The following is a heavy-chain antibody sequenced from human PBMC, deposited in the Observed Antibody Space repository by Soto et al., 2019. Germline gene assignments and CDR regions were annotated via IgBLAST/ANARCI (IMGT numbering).Heavy chain of an antibody. CDR1: GFTFSSYA. Sequence: GGSLRLSCPATGFTFSSYAMSWVRQAPGKGLEWVSAISGSGGSTYYADSVKGRFTISRDNSKNTLYLQMNSLRAEDTAVYYCAKAPSAAAAPNWFDPWGQGTLVTVSS. J-gene: IGHJ5*02. D-gene: IGHD6-13*01. V-gene: IGHV3-23*01. CDR3: AKAPSAAAAPNWFDP. CDR2: ISGSGGST.